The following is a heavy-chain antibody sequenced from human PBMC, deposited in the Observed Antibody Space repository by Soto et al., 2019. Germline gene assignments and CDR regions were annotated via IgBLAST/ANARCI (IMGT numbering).Heavy chain of an antibody. Sequence: SETLSLTCTVSGGSISSGCYYWSWIRQHPGKGLEWIGYIYYSGSTYYNPSLKSRVTISVDTSKNQFSLKLSSVTAADTAVYYCASTKSITMVRGVIPWFDPWGQGTLVTVSS. V-gene: IGHV4-31*03. CDR2: IYYSGST. J-gene: IGHJ5*02. CDR1: GGSISSGCYY. D-gene: IGHD3-10*01. CDR3: ASTKSITMVRGVIPWFDP.